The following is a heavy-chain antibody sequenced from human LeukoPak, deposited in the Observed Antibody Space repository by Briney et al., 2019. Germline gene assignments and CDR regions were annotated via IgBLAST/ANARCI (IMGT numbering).Heavy chain of an antibody. Sequence: PGGSLRLSCAASGFTFSSAWMTWVRQAPGKGLEWVGRIKSHTDGGTLDYAAPVKGRFTISRDDSKSTLYLQMNNLLTEDTAVYYCATRPPEPCDLCSGYFDYWGHGALVTVSS. D-gene: IGHD3-3*01. CDR2: IKSHTDGGTL. J-gene: IGHJ4*01. CDR3: ATRPPEPCDLCSGYFDY. V-gene: IGHV3-15*01. CDR1: GFTFSSAW.